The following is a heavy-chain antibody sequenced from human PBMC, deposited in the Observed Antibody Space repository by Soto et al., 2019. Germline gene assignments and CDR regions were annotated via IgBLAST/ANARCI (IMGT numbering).Heavy chain of an antibody. D-gene: IGHD3-9*01. CDR1: GFTPTTTP. Sequence: GGSLRLSCAVSGFTPTTTPLSWVRQAPGKGLEWVTTISGTASRTYYLDSVKGRFFISRDNSKNTVTLQMNNLTVDDTAVYFCATSFRYFDNWGQGTRVTVS. J-gene: IGHJ4*02. CDR2: ISGTASRT. CDR3: ATSFRYFDN. V-gene: IGHV3-23*01.